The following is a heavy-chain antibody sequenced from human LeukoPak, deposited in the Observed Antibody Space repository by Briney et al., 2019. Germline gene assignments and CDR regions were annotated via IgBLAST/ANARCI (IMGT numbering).Heavy chain of an antibody. Sequence: GRSLRLSCAASGFTFSSYAIHWVRQAPGKGPEWVAIISYDGTNKYYADSVRGRFTISRDNSKNTLYLQMNSLRAEDTAVYYCARDFGWLSGFDNWGQGTLVTVSS. J-gene: IGHJ4*02. CDR1: GFTFSSYA. D-gene: IGHD3-9*01. CDR3: ARDFGWLSGFDN. V-gene: IGHV3-30-3*01. CDR2: ISYDGTNK.